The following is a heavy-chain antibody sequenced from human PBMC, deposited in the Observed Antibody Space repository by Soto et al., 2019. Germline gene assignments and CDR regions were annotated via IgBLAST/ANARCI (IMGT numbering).Heavy chain of an antibody. D-gene: IGHD3-9*01. CDR2: IIPICGTA. Sequence: SVKVSCKASGGTFSSYAISWVRQAPGQGLEWMGGIIPICGTANYAQKFQGRVTITTDESTSTAYMELSSLRSEDTAVYYCACSSRLRTATWLCPRGHRILVTGST. CDR1: GGTFSSYA. V-gene: IGHV1-69*05. CDR3: ACSSRLRTATWLCP. J-gene: IGHJ5*02.